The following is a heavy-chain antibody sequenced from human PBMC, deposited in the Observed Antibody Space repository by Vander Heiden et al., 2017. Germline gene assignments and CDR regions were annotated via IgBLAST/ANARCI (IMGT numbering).Heavy chain of an antibody. CDR1: GFTFSSSS. J-gene: IGHJ4*02. CDR2: MSSSSSCI. CDR3: ARDPIGSGYIV. D-gene: IGHD3-22*01. V-gene: IGHV3-21*01. Sequence: VQLVASGGGLVKPGGSLRLSCAASGFTFSSSSMTWVRPRPGKWLAWVVSMSSSSSCIYYADSVKGRFPIARVTAKISLYLQINSLRAEGTAVYYCARDPIGSGYIVWGQGALVTVSS.